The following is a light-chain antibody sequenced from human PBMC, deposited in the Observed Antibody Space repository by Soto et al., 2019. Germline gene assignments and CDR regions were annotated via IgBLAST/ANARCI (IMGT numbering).Light chain of an antibody. V-gene: IGLV2-14*03. CDR3: TSYSTSTIPYV. Sequence: QSALTQPASVSGSPGQSITISCIGTSSDVGDYNYVSWYQRQPGKPPQLIIFDVSTRPSGVSDRFSGSKSGNTASPTISGLQADDEADYFCTSYSTSTIPYVFGSGTKVTVL. CDR1: SSDVGDYNY. CDR2: DVS. J-gene: IGLJ1*01.